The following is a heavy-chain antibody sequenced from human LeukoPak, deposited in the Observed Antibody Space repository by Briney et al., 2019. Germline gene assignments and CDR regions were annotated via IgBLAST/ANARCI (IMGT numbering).Heavy chain of an antibody. J-gene: IGHJ4*02. CDR1: RFTFNTYA. V-gene: IGHV3-23*01. Sequence: GGSLRLSCVASRFTFNTYAVNWVRQAPGKGLEWVSAISSNGDITYYADSVRGRFTISRDNSKNTLYLQMNSLRAEDTAVYYCAKEISPPYYYDSSGSFDYWGQGTLVTVSS. CDR2: ISSNGDIT. D-gene: IGHD3-22*01. CDR3: AKEISPPYYYDSSGSFDY.